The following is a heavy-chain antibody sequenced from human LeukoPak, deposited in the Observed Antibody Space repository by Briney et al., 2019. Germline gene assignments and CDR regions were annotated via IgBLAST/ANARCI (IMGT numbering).Heavy chain of an antibody. D-gene: IGHD6-19*01. Sequence: SETLSLTCTVPGGSISTYYWSWIRQSAGKGLEWIGRIHTSGSTDYNPSLRSRVTMSVDTSKNQFSLKVSSVTAADTGIYYCARAPEFSSGWLLDCWGQGSPVTVSS. J-gene: IGHJ4*02. CDR3: ARAPEFSSGWLLDC. CDR1: GGSISTYY. CDR2: IHTSGST. V-gene: IGHV4-4*07.